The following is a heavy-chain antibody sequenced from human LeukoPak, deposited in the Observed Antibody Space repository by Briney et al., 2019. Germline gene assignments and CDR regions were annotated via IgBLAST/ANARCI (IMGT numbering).Heavy chain of an antibody. Sequence: SETLSLTCTVSGGSISSYYWSWIRQPPGKGLEWIGYIYYSGSTNYNPSLKSRVTISVDTSKNQFSLKLSSVTAADTAVYYCARSVEGYCSGGSCYSYYYYMDVWGKGTTVTVSS. CDR2: IYYSGST. CDR3: ARSVEGYCSGGSCYSYYYYMDV. D-gene: IGHD2-15*01. J-gene: IGHJ6*03. CDR1: GGSISSYY. V-gene: IGHV4-59*01.